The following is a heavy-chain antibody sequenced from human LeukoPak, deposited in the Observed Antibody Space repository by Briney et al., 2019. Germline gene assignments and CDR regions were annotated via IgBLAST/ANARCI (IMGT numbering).Heavy chain of an antibody. V-gene: IGHV1-46*01. J-gene: IGHJ4*02. Sequence: ASVKVSCKASGYTFTSYYMHWVRQAPGQGLEWMGIINPSGGSTSYAQKFQGRVTMTRDTSTSTVYTELSSLRSEDTAVYCCARGWLQLLWLDYWGQGTLVTVSS. CDR1: GYTFTSYY. CDR3: ARGWLQLLWLDY. CDR2: INPSGGST. D-gene: IGHD5-24*01.